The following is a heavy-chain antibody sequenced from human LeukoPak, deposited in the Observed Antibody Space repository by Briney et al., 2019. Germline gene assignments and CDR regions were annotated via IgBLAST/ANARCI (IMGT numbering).Heavy chain of an antibody. Sequence: PGGSLRLSCAASGFTFDDYGLTWVRQAPGKGLEWVSGINWNGDSTGYADSVKGRFTISRNNAKKSLLLEMNSLRAEDTALYYCARVGTSAAKLDYWGQGTLVTVSS. CDR2: INWNGDST. CDR1: GFTFDDYG. V-gene: IGHV3-20*04. J-gene: IGHJ4*02. CDR3: ARVGTSAAKLDY.